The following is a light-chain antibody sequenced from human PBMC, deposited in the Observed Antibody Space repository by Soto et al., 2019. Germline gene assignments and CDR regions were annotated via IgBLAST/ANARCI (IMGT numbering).Light chain of an antibody. CDR1: SGSIASNY. J-gene: IGLJ3*02. V-gene: IGLV6-57*01. CDR2: EDN. CDR3: QSYDATNQV. Sequence: NFMLTQPHSVSDSPGKTVIISCTRSSGSIASNYVQWYQQRPGSSPTTVIYEDNQRPSGVPDRFSGSIDSSSNSASLTISGLETEDEADYYCQSYDATNQVFGGGTKHTVL.